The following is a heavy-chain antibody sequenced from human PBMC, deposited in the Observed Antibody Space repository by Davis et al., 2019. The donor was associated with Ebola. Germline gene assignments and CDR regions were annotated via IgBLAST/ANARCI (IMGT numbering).Heavy chain of an antibody. CDR2: INGDGSRT. CDR1: GFTFSSHW. V-gene: IGHV3-74*03. D-gene: IGHD6-19*01. CDR3: ARDKREKQWLDPYYYYYGMDV. Sequence: HTGGSLRLSCAVSGFTFSSHWMHWLRQVPGKGLVWLSRINGDGSRTTYADSVKARFTISRDNAKNTLFLQMNSLRAEDTAVYYCARDKREKQWLDPYYYYYGMDVWGQGTTVTVSS. J-gene: IGHJ6*02.